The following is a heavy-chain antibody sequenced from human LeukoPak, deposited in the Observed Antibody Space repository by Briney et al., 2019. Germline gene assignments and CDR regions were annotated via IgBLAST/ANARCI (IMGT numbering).Heavy chain of an antibody. J-gene: IGHJ6*03. CDR2: IRDNGGRT. Sequence: GGSLRLSCAASGFTFSSYAMSWVRQAPGKGLDWVSSIRDNGGRTYYADSVKGRFTISRDNAKNTLYLQMNSLRAEDTAVYYCARGALYYYYYMDVWGKGTTVTVSS. V-gene: IGHV3-23*01. CDR3: ARGALYYYYYMDV. CDR1: GFTFSSYA.